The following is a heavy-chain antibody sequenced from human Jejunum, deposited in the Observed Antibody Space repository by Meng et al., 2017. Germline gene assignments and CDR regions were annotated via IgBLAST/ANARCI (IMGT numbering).Heavy chain of an antibody. V-gene: IGHV3-53*01. J-gene: IGHJ6*02. D-gene: IGHD2-15*01. CDR1: GFIVSSNY. CDR2: ISSGGSP. CDR3: ARVSTRGYCSGGSCYNYYGMDV. Sequence: GEPLKTSWAASGFIVSSNYMSWVRQAPGKGLEWVSLISSGGSPYYADSVTGRFTISRDNSKNTLYLQMNSLRAEDTAVYYCARVSTRGYCSGGSCYNYYGMDVWGQGTTVTVSS.